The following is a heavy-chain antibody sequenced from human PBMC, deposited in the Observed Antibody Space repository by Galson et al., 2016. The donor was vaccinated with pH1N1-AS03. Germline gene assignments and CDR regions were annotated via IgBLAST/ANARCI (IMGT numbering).Heavy chain of an antibody. CDR2: VDPEDADT. J-gene: IGHJ4*02. D-gene: IGHD1-26*01. CDR3: VTIPPPSPPRWEY. V-gene: IGHV1-69-2*01. Sequence: VKVSCKVSGYTFTDLHLHWVQQAPETGLEWMGLVDPEDADTEYAERFQGRVTITADTSTDTAYMELSSLRFEDTAVYYCVTIPPPSPPRWEYWGQGTPVTVSS. CDR1: GYTFTDLH.